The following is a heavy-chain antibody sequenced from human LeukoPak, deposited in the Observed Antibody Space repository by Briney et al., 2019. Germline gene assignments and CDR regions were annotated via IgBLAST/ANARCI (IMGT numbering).Heavy chain of an antibody. Sequence: SETLSLTCALYGGSFTYYYWTWIRQPPGKGLEWIGEINHAGTTDYNPSLKSRVTISVDTSKNQFSLKLNSVTAADTAVYYCARLNLEYFYSSGPNDYWGQGTLVTVSS. V-gene: IGHV4-34*01. D-gene: IGHD3-10*01. CDR2: INHAGTT. J-gene: IGHJ4*02. CDR3: ARLNLEYFYSSGPNDY. CDR1: GGSFTYYY.